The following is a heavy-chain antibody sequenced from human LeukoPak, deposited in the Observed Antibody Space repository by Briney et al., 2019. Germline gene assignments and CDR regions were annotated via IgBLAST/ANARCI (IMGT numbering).Heavy chain of an antibody. CDR3: ASTRNYDLWSGSGYFDL. CDR1: GYSISSGYY. J-gene: IGHJ2*01. V-gene: IGHV4-38-2*01. Sequence: PSETLSLTCAVSGYSISSGYYWGWIRQPPGKGLEWIGSIYHSGSTYYNPSLKSRVTISVDTSKNQFSLKLSSVTAADTAVYYCASTRNYDLWSGSGYFDLWGRGTLVTVSS. CDR2: IYHSGST. D-gene: IGHD3-3*01.